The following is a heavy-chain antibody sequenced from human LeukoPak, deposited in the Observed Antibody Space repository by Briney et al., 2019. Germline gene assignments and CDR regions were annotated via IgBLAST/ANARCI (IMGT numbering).Heavy chain of an antibody. CDR1: GYTLTSYY. CDR2: INPSGGST. CDR3: ARVHRIAARPGSHYFDY. J-gene: IGHJ4*02. V-gene: IGHV1-46*01. Sequence: ASVKVSCKASGYTLTSYYMHWVRQAPGQGLEWMGIINPSGGSTSYAQKFQGRVTMTRDMSTSTVYMELSSLRSEDTAVYYCARVHRIAARPGSHYFDYWGQGTLVTVSS. D-gene: IGHD6-6*01.